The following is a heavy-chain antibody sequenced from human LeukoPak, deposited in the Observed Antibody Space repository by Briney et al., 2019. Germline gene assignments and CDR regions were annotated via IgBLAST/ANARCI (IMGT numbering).Heavy chain of an antibody. CDR3: ARGDRKRQLANYYYYGMDV. Sequence: SETLSLTCAVYGGSFSGYYWSWIRQPPGKGLEWIGEINHSGSTNYNPSLKSRVTISADTSKNQFSLKLSSVTAADTAVYYCARGDRKRQLANYYYYGMDVWGQGTTVTVSS. V-gene: IGHV4-34*01. D-gene: IGHD6-13*01. CDR1: GGSFSGYY. CDR2: INHSGST. J-gene: IGHJ6*02.